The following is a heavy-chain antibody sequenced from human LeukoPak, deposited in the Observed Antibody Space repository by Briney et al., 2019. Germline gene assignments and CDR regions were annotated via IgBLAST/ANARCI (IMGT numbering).Heavy chain of an antibody. J-gene: IGHJ4*02. D-gene: IGHD4-11*01. V-gene: IGHV3-53*01. CDR3: ARGRQCDY. CDR1: GFIVSSNY. CDR2: IYSGGTA. Sequence: GRSLRLSCVASGFIVSSNYMSWVRQAPGKGLEWISIIYSGGTAFYADSVKGRFTISRDNSKNTLYLQMNSLRADDTAMYYCARGRQCDYWGQGTLVTVSS.